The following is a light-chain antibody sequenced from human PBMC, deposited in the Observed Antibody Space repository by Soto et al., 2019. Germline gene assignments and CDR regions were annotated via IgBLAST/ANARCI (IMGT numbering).Light chain of an antibody. J-gene: IGLJ2*01. V-gene: IGLV2-11*01. Sequence: QSALTQPRSVSGSPGQSVTISCTGTSSDVGIYNYVSWYQQHPGKAPKLMIYDVSERPSGVPDRFSGSKSGNTASLTISGLQPEDEADYYCCSYAGSYTLVFGGGTKLTVL. CDR2: DVS. CDR3: CSYAGSYTLV. CDR1: SSDVGIYNY.